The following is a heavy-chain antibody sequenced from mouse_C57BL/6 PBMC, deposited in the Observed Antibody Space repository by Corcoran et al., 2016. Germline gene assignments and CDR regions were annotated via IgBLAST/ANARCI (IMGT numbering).Heavy chain of an antibody. CDR2: INPNNGGT. J-gene: IGHJ3*01. Sequence: EVQLQQSGPELVKPGASVKISCKASGYTFTDYYMNWVKQSHGKSLEWIGDINPNNGGTSYNQKFKGKATLTVDKSSSTAYMELRSLTSEDSAVYYCARSREIYYGYDRGAWFAYWGQGTLVTVSA. CDR1: GYTFTDYY. CDR3: ARSREIYYGYDRGAWFAY. D-gene: IGHD2-2*01. V-gene: IGHV1-26*01.